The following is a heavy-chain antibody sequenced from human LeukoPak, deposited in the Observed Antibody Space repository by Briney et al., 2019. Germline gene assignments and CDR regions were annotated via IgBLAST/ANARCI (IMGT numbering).Heavy chain of an antibody. V-gene: IGHV4-39*01. J-gene: IGHJ5*02. CDR1: GGSIGSSSYY. CDR3: ARHYAAAGTSGPFDP. Sequence: SETLSLTCTVSGGSIGSSSYYWGWIRQPPGKGLEWIGSIYYSGSTYYNPSLKSRVTISVDTSKNQFSLKLSSVTAADTAVYYCARHYAAAGTSGPFDPWGQGTLVIVPP. D-gene: IGHD6-13*01. CDR2: IYYSGST.